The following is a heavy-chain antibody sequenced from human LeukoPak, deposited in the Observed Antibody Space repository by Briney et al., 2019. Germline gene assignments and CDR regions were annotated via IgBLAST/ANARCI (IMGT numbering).Heavy chain of an antibody. V-gene: IGHV3-30*18. D-gene: IGHD4-23*01. CDR3: AKDRYGGGNAYWYFDL. J-gene: IGHJ2*01. Sequence: QPGGSLRLSCAASGFTFSSYGMHRVRQAPGKGLEWVAVISYDGSNKYCADSVKGRFTISRDNSKNTLYLQMNSLRAEDTAVYCCAKDRYGGGNAYWYFDLWGRGTLVTVSS. CDR2: ISYDGSNK. CDR1: GFTFSSYG.